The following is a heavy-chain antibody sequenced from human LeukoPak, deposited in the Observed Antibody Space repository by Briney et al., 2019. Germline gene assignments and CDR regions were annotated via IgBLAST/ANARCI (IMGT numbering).Heavy chain of an antibody. V-gene: IGHV3-23*01. CDR3: AKAYYGSGSYNL. CDR1: GFTVSSTY. CDR2: ISGSGGST. J-gene: IGHJ5*02. Sequence: GGSLRLSCTASGFTVSSTYMSWVRQSPGKGLEWVSAISGSGGSTYYADSVKGRFTISRDNSKNTLYLQMNSLRAEDTAVYYCAKAYYGSGSYNLWGQGTLVTVSS. D-gene: IGHD3-10*01.